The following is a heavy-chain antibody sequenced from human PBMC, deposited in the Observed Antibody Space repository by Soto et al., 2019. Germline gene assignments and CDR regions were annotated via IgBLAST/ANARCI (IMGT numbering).Heavy chain of an antibody. CDR3: ARDGTGTTLRAFDI. D-gene: IGHD1-7*01. CDR1: GGSISSYY. J-gene: IGHJ3*02. V-gene: IGHV4-59*01. CDR2: IYYSGST. Sequence: QVQLQESGPGLVKPSETLSLTCTVSGGSISSYYWSWIRQPPGKGLEWIGYIYYSGSTNYNPSVKSRVTISVDTSKNQFSLKLSSVTAADTAVYYCARDGTGTTLRAFDIWGQGTIVTVSS.